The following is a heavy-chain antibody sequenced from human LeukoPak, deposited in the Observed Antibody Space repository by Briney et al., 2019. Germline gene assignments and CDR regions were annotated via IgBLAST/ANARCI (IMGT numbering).Heavy chain of an antibody. CDR1: GFTFNSFA. CDR3: TTRHQLWSQESDY. J-gene: IGHJ4*02. V-gene: IGHV3-30-3*01. D-gene: IGHD3-10*01. CDR2: ISFDGSKL. Sequence: PGGSLRLSCAASGFTFNSFAMHWVRQAPGKGLDWVAVISFDGSKLYYADSVKGRFTFSRDNSKNTLYLQMNSLKTEDTAVYYCTTRHQLWSQESDYWGQGTLVTVSS.